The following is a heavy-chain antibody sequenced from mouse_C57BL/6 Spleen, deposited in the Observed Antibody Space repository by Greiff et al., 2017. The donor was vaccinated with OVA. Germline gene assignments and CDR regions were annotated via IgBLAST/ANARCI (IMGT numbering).Heavy chain of an antibody. D-gene: IGHD1-1*01. Sequence: QVQLQQPGAELVRPGSSVKLSCKASGYTFTSYWMHWVKQRPIQGLEWIGNIDPSDSETHYNQKFKDKATLTVDKSSSTAYMQLSSLTSEDSAVYYCARSHTEFITYAMDYWGQGTSVTVSS. CDR3: ARSHTEFITYAMDY. J-gene: IGHJ4*01. V-gene: IGHV1-52*01. CDR1: GYTFTSYW. CDR2: IDPSDSET.